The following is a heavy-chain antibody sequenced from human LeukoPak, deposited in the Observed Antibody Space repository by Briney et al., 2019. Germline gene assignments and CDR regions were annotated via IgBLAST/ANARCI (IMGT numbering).Heavy chain of an antibody. CDR2: ISAYNGNT. CDR3: ARMGAQGGWFDP. J-gene: IGHJ5*02. D-gene: IGHD3-16*01. Sequence: ASVKVSCKASGGTFSSYAISWVRQATGQGLEWMGWISAYNGNTNYAQKLQGRVTVTTDTSTSTAYMELRSLRSDDTAVYYCARMGAQGGWFDPWGQGTLVTVSS. CDR1: GGTFSSYA. V-gene: IGHV1-18*01.